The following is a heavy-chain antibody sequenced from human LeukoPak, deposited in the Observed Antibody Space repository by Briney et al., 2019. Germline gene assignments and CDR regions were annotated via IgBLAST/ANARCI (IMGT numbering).Heavy chain of an antibody. V-gene: IGHV3-30*02. CDR2: IHYDSSTE. J-gene: IGHJ6*03. CDR1: GFAFSSYG. CDR3: AKDRCSNGIGCYYYYMEV. Sequence: PGGSLRLSCAASGFAFSSYGMHWVRQAPGKGLEWVAYIHYDSSTEDYADSVKGRFRISRDNSNNILYLQMNSLRTEDTAVYYCAKDRCSNGIGCYYYYMEVWGKGTTVTISS. D-gene: IGHD2-8*01.